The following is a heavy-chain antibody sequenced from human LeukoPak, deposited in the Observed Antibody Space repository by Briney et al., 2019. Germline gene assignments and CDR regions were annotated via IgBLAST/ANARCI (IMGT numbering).Heavy chain of an antibody. CDR3: ARDPRPPYFDY. CDR1: GSTFSSYA. Sequence: PGRSLRLSCAASGSTFSSYAMHWVRQAPGKGLEWVAVISYDGSNKYYADSVKGRFTISRDNSKNTLYLQMNSLRAEDTAVYYCARDPRPPYFDYWGQGTLVTVSS. V-gene: IGHV3-30-3*01. CDR2: ISYDGSNK. J-gene: IGHJ4*02.